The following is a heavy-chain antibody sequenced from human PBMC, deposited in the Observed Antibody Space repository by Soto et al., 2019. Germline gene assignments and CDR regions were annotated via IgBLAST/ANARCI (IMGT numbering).Heavy chain of an antibody. CDR1: GFNFNTYP. V-gene: IGHV3-23*01. J-gene: IGHJ6*02. CDR2: ISSTAGKTS. Sequence: EVKLLQSGGGVVPPGGSLRLSCATSGFNFNTYPMTWVRQAPGKGLEWVSSISSTAGKTSSYADSVKGRFAIYRDFSDNTVYLQMDNLRVDDTAVYFCAKGVLSFHYGIEGWGQGTTVTVSS. CDR3: AKGVLSFHYGIEG. D-gene: IGHD3-10*01.